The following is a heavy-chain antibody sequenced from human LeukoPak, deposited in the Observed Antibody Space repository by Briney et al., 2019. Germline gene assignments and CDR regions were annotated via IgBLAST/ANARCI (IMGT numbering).Heavy chain of an antibody. J-gene: IGHJ3*02. CDR1: GFTFSNYA. D-gene: IGHD1-1*01. CDR3: AKTIDSNWNDRAFDI. CDR2: ISGSGGST. Sequence: GGSLRLSCAASGFTFSNYAMYWVRQAPGKGLEWVSVISGSGGSTYYADSVKGRFTISRDNSKNTLYLQMNSLRAEDTALYYCAKTIDSNWNDRAFDIWGQGTMVTVSS. V-gene: IGHV3-23*01.